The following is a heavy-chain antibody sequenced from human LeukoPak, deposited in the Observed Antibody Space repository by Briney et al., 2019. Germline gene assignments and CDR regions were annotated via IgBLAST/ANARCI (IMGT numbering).Heavy chain of an antibody. V-gene: IGHV3-21*01. CDR3: ASLPSLVVVPAAIGITTSLLDV. Sequence: PGGSLRLSCAASGFTFSSYSMNWVRQAPGKGLEWVSSISSSSSYIYYADSVKGRFTISRDNAKNALYLQMNSLRAEDTAVYYCASLPSLVVVPAAIGITTSLLDVWGKGTTVTISS. J-gene: IGHJ6*04. CDR2: ISSSSSYI. D-gene: IGHD2-2*02. CDR1: GFTFSSYS.